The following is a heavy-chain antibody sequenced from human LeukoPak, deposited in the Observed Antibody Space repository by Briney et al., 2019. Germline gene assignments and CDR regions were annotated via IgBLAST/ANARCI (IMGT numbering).Heavy chain of an antibody. CDR3: ASLGEMATIPPNDAFDI. J-gene: IGHJ3*02. D-gene: IGHD5-24*01. CDR2: IYTSGST. CDR1: GGSISSGSYY. V-gene: IGHV4-61*02. Sequence: SETLSLTCTVSGGSISSGSYYWSWIRQPAGKGLEWIGRIYTSGSTNYNPSLKSRVTISVDTSKNQFSLKLSSVTAADTAVYYCASLGEMATIPPNDAFDIWGQGTMVTVSS.